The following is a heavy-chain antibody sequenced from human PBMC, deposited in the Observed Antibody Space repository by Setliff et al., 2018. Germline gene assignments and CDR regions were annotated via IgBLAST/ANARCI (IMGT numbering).Heavy chain of an antibody. Sequence: SETLSLTCSVSGGSISSGSDYWTWIRQPAGKGLEWIGHIYTSGSTNYNPSLKSRVTISVDASKNQLSLNLRSVTAADTAVYYCARAISGWYPAHYYYMDVWGKGTTVTVSS. CDR3: ARAISGWYPAHYYYMDV. V-gene: IGHV4-61*09. CDR2: IYTSGST. D-gene: IGHD6-19*01. J-gene: IGHJ6*03. CDR1: GGSISSGSDY.